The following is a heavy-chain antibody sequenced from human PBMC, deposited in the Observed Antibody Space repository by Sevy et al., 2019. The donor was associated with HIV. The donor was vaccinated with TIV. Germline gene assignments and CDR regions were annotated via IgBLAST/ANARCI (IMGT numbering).Heavy chain of an antibody. D-gene: IGHD5-12*01. CDR1: GFTFSDYY. Sequence: WGSLRLSCAASGFTFSDYYMTWIRQAPGKGLEWVSYISSSGSTIYYADSVKGRFTISRDNAKNSLYLQMNSLRAEDTAVYYCAREDMATTRGPFDYLGQGTLVTVSS. CDR3: AREDMATTRGPFDY. V-gene: IGHV3-11*01. J-gene: IGHJ4*02. CDR2: ISSSGSTI.